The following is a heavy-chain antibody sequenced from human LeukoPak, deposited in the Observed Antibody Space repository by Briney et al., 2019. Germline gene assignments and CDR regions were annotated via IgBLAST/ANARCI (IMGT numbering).Heavy chain of an antibody. V-gene: IGHV4-61*02. CDR2: IYTSGST. CDR1: GGSISSGSYY. Sequence: TLSLTCTVSGGSISSGSYYWSWIRQPAGKGLEWIGRIYTSGSTNYNPSLKSRVTISVDTSKNQFSLKLSSVTAADTAVYYCARVEGIAAAGPIGWFDPWGQGTLVTVSS. CDR3: ARVEGIAAAGPIGWFDP. D-gene: IGHD6-13*01. J-gene: IGHJ5*02.